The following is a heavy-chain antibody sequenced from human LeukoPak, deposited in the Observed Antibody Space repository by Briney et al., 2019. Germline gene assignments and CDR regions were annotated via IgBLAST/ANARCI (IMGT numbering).Heavy chain of an antibody. D-gene: IGHD3-10*02. CDR1: GFTFSSYE. CDR2: ISSSVSNI. V-gene: IGHV3-48*03. J-gene: IGHJ6*04. CDR3: AELGITMIGGV. Sequence: GGSLRLSCAASGFTFSSYEMNWVRQAPGEGLEWVSYISSSVSNIYYADSVKGRFTISRDNAKNSLYLQMNSLRAEDTAVYYCAELGITMIGGVWGKGTTVTISS.